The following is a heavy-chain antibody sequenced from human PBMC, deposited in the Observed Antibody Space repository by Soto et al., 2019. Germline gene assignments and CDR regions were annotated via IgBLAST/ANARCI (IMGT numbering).Heavy chain of an antibody. CDR1: GHIVTSYY. CDR3: ARGAVGLVARGFGMDV. J-gene: IGHJ6*02. V-gene: IGHV1-46*01. CDR2: IDPVGGRT. D-gene: IGHD3-10*01. Sequence: QMPLVQSGAEVKKPGASVRVSCKATGHIVTSYYLHWVRQVPGQGLEWTGVIDPVGGRTTYAQRFQGTVTLTTDTSTSTVYMEMSSLRSEDTAVYYCARGAVGLVARGFGMDVWGQGTMVTVSS.